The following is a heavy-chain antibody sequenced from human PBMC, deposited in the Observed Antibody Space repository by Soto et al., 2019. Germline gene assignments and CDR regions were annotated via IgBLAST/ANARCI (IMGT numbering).Heavy chain of an antibody. Sequence: DSGKVCFKACGFPFSNYGLNFVRQAPGQGLEWMAWVSANNGHTNYAQNLQGRVSMTTDTSTSTAYMELRGLTFDDTAVYYCARDIESVTAKHFFYYYAMDVWGQGTTVTVSS. V-gene: IGHV1-18*01. CDR1: GFPFSNYG. J-gene: IGHJ6*01. CDR3: ARDIESVTAKHFFYYYAMDV. D-gene: IGHD2-8*01. CDR2: VSANNGHT.